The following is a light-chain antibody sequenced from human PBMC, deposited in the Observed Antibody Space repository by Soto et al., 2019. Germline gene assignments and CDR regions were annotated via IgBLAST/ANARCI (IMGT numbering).Light chain of an antibody. V-gene: IGLV6-57*04. CDR2: EDN. CDR3: QSYDNSNQI. CDR1: SGSIGSNY. J-gene: IGLJ2*01. Sequence: NFMLTQPHSVSESPGKTVTISCTRSSGSIGSNYVQWYQQRPGSAPTTIIYEDNRRPSGVPDRFSGSSDSSSNSASLTISVLQTEDEADYYCQSYDNSNQIFGGGTKVTVL.